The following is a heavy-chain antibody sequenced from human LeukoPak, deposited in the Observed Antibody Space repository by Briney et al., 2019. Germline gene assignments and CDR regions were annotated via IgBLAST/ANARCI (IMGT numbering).Heavy chain of an antibody. CDR3: AKKFYHDSHGYYAFDI. CDR1: GFAFSSQA. J-gene: IGHJ3*02. CDR2: MSDSGSLT. V-gene: IGHV3-23*01. D-gene: IGHD3-22*01. Sequence: PGGSLRLSCAASGFAFSSQAMGWVRQAPGKGLEWVSVMSDSGSLTYYADSVRGRFTISRDNSKNTLFLQMNSLRAEDTAVYYCAKKFYHDSHGYYAFDIWGQGTMVTVSS.